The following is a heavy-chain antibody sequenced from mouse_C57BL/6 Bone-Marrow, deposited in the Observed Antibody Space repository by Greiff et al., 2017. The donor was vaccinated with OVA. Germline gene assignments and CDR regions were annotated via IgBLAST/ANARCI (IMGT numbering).Heavy chain of an antibody. V-gene: IGHV1-55*01. J-gene: IGHJ4*01. Sequence: QVQLQQPGAELVKPGASVKMSCKASGYTFTSYWITWVKQRPGQGLEWIGDIYPGSGSTNYNEKFKSKATLTVDKSSSTAYMQLSSLTSEDSAVYYCARRGIYYDYDGGAMDYWGQGTSVTVSS. D-gene: IGHD2-4*01. CDR1: GYTFTSYW. CDR2: IYPGSGST. CDR3: ARRGIYYDYDGGAMDY.